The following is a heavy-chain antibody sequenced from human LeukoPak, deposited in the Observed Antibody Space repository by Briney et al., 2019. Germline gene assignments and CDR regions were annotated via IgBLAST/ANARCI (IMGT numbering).Heavy chain of an antibody. V-gene: IGHV3-30*03. J-gene: IGHJ2*01. CDR3: ARLRGSGWYFDV. D-gene: IGHD5-12*01. Sequence: GRSLRLSCAASGFTFSSYGMHWVRQAPGKGLEWVAVISYDGSNKYYADSVKGRFTISRDNSKNTLYLQMNSLRAEDTAVYYCARLRGSGWYFDVWGRGTLVTVSS. CDR2: ISYDGSNK. CDR1: GFTFSSYG.